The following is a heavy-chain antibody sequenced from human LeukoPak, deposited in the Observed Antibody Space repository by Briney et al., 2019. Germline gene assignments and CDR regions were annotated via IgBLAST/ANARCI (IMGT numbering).Heavy chain of an antibody. CDR3: ARAMGYGSGSYSFDY. Sequence: GGSLRLSPAASGFTFRRYDMHWVRHATGKGLESVSAIGTAGDTYYPGPVTGRFTISRENAKNSLYLQMNSLRAGDTAVYYCARAMGYGSGSYSFDYWGQGTLVTVSS. D-gene: IGHD3-10*01. J-gene: IGHJ4*02. V-gene: IGHV3-13*01. CDR2: IGTAGDT. CDR1: GFTFRRYD.